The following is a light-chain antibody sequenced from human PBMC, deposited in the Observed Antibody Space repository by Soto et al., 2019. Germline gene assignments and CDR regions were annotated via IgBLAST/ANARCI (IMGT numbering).Light chain of an antibody. CDR3: QQYDSSPKT. CDR1: QSVSSSY. Sequence: EIVLTHSPGTLSLSPLERATLSFRASQSVSSSYLAWYQQKPGQAPRLLIYGASSRATGIPDRFSGTGSGTDFTLTISRLEPEDFAVYYCQQYDSSPKTFGQGTKVDIK. CDR2: GAS. J-gene: IGKJ1*01. V-gene: IGKV3-20*01.